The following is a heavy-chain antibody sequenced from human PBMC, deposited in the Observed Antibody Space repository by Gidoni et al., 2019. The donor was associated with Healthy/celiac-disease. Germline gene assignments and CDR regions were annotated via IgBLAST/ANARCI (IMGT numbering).Heavy chain of an antibody. CDR2: ISWNSGSI. CDR1: GFTFDDSA. V-gene: IGHV3-9*01. J-gene: IGHJ6*02. Sequence: EVQLVESGGGLVQPGRSLRLSCAASGFTFDDSAMHWVRQAPGKGLEWVSGISWNSGSIGYADSVKGRFTISRDNAKNSLYLQMNSLRAEDTALYYCAKDIVAAGPRYYYYYGMDVWGQGTTVTVSS. CDR3: AKDIVAAGPRYYYYYGMDV. D-gene: IGHD6-13*01.